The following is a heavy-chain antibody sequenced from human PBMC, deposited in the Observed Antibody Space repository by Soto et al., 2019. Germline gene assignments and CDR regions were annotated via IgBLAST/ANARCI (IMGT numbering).Heavy chain of an antibody. J-gene: IGHJ6*02. V-gene: IGHV1-69*01. D-gene: IGHD2-15*01. CDR3: ARSQGGSSSLDIYYDYYYGMDV. CDR1: GGTFSTYA. CDR2: VIPIFGTP. Sequence: QVQLVQSGAEVKKPGSSVKVSCKAPGGTFSTYAISWVRQAPGQGLEWMGGVIPIFGTPKYAQKFQGRVTITADESTSTGYMELRSLRSEDTAVYYCARSQGGSSSLDIYYDYYYGMDVWGQGTMVNVSS.